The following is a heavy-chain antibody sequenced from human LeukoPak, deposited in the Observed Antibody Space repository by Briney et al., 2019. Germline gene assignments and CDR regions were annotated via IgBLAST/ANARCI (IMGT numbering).Heavy chain of an antibody. CDR1: GYTFTDYR. CDR3: ARPGERRWQYVY. D-gene: IGHD5-24*01. V-gene: IGHV1-2*02. Sequence: ASVEVSCKASGYTFTDYRIHWVREAPGQGLEWLGWVNPHTGAPNHAQKFQGRVTVTRDTSLTSAYMELTNLRPDDTAVYYCARPGERRWQYVYWGQGTLVTVSS. J-gene: IGHJ4*02. CDR2: VNPHTGAP.